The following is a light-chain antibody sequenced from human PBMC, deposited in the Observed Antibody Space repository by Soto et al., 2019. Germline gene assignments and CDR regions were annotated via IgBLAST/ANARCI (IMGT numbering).Light chain of an antibody. CDR1: QSVSSD. V-gene: IGKV3-15*01. CDR2: GAS. Sequence: IVMTQSPATLSVSPGERATLSSRASQSVSSDLAWYQQKPGQAPRLFISGASTRAMGIPARFSGRGSGTEGTLTCSSLQSEDFVVYYCQQYNNWPITFGQGTRLEIK. CDR3: QQYNNWPIT. J-gene: IGKJ5*01.